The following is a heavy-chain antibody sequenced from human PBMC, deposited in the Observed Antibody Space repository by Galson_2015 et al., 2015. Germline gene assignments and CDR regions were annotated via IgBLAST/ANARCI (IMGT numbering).Heavy chain of an antibody. D-gene: IGHD4-11*01. CDR3: ARGITTTYGMDV. CDR1: GFTFDDYG. V-gene: IGHV3-20*04. J-gene: IGHJ6*02. Sequence: SLRLSCAASGFTFDDYGMTWVRQAPGKGLEWVSSINWNGGGTGYADSVKGRFTISRDNAKNSLYLQMNSLRAEDTALYYCARGITTTYGMDVWGQGTTVTVSS. CDR2: INWNGGGT.